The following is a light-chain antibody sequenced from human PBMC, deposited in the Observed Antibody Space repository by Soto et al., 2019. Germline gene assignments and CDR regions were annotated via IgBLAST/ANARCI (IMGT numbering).Light chain of an antibody. CDR1: QSVSSN. CDR2: GAS. V-gene: IGKV3-15*01. J-gene: IGKJ2*01. Sequence: EIVMTQSPATLSVSPGERATLSCRASQSVSSNLAWYQQKPGQAPRLLIYGASTRATGIPGRFSGSGSGTEFTLTISSLQSEDFAFYDCQQYNNWPPYTFGQGTKLEIK. CDR3: QQYNNWPPYT.